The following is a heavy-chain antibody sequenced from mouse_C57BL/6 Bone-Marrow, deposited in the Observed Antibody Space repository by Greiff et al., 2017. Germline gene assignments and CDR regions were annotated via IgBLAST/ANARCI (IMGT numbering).Heavy chain of an antibody. D-gene: IGHD2-2*01. CDR2: INPNNGGT. CDR1: GYTFTDYN. Sequence: EVKLQQSGPELVKPGASVKIPCKASGYTFTDYNMAWVKQSHGKSLEWIGDINPNNGGTIYNQKFKGKATLTVDKSSSTAYMELRSLTSEDTAVYYCARLGVTTKGYYAMDYWGQGTSVTVSS. J-gene: IGHJ4*01. V-gene: IGHV1-18*01. CDR3: ARLGVTTKGYYAMDY.